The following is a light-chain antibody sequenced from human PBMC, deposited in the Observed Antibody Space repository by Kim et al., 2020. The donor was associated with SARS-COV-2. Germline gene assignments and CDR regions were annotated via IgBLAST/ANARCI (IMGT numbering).Light chain of an antibody. Sequence: SYELTQPPSVSVSPGQTASITCSGDKLGDKYACWYQQKPGQSPVLVIYQDSKRPSGIPERFSGSNSGNTATLTISGTQAMDEADYCCQAWDSSTVGVFGGGTKVTVL. CDR2: QDS. CDR1: KLGDKY. J-gene: IGLJ3*02. V-gene: IGLV3-1*01. CDR3: QAWDSSTVGV.